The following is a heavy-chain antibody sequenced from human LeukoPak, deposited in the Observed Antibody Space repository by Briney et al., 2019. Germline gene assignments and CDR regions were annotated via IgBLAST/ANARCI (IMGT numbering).Heavy chain of an antibody. CDR3: ARKMNMVGAQGWGYGLDV. CDR1: GFTFSTYW. CDR2: IKHDGSDK. J-gene: IGHJ6*02. V-gene: IGHV3-7*05. D-gene: IGHD1-26*01. Sequence: GRSLRLSCAASGFTFSTYWMSWVRQAPGKGLEWVANIKHDGSDKKYVDSVKGRFTISRDNAKRSLYLQMNSLRAEDTAVYYCARKMNMVGAQGWGYGLDVWGHGTTVTVSS.